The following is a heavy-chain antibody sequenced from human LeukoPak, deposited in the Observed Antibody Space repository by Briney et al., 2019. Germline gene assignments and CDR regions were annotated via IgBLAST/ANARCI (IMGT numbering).Heavy chain of an antibody. V-gene: IGHV3-9*01. CDR1: GFTFNEYA. CDR2: ISWNSDTI. Sequence: GGSLRLSCAASGFTFNEYAIHWVRQVAGKGLEWVSSISWNSDTIGYADSVKGRLTISRDNTKNSVYLQMNSLRAEDTALYFCAKAGGLGSYFNWFESWGQGTLVTVSS. J-gene: IGHJ5*01. D-gene: IGHD3-10*01. CDR3: AKAGGLGSYFNWFES.